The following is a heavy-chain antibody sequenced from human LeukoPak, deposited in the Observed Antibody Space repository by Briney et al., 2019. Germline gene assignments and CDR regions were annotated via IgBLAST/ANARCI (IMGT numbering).Heavy chain of an antibody. V-gene: IGHV7-4-1*02. J-gene: IGHJ4*02. CDR3: ARAYSGRYFDY. CDR2: ITTSTGKP. CDR1: GYTFTVYS. Sequence: ASVTVSCKASGYTFTVYSINWLRQAPGQGLEWMGWITTSTGKPTYAQGFTGRFVFSLDTSVSTTYLHINSLKAGDTAVYYCARAYSGRYFDYWGQGTLVTVSS. D-gene: IGHD1-26*01.